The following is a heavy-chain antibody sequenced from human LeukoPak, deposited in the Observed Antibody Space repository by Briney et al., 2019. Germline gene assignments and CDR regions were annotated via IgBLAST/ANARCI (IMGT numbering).Heavy chain of an antibody. CDR3: AREEDCSSTSCYPDY. D-gene: IGHD2-2*01. CDR2: INPNSGGT. Sequence: GASVKVSCKASGYTFTGYYMHWVRQAPGQGLEWMGWINPNSGGTNYAQKFQGRVTTTRDTSISTAYMELSRLRSDDTAVYYCAREEDCSSTSCYPDYWGQGTLVTVSS. V-gene: IGHV1-2*02. CDR1: GYTFTGYY. J-gene: IGHJ4*02.